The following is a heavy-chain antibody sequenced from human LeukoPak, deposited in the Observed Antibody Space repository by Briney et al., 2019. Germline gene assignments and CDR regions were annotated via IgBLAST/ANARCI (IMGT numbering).Heavy chain of an antibody. V-gene: IGHV1-2*02. D-gene: IGHD3-22*01. Sequence: ASVKVSCKASGYTFTGYYMHWVRQAPGQGLEWMGWINPNSGGTNYAQKFQGRVTMTRDTSISTAYMELSRLGSDDTAVYYCATPVVNYYDSSGYLLDYWGQGTLVTVSS. CDR1: GYTFTGYY. CDR2: INPNSGGT. CDR3: ATPVVNYYDSSGYLLDY. J-gene: IGHJ4*02.